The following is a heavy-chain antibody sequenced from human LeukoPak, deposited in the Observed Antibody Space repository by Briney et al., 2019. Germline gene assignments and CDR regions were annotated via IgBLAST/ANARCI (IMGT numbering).Heavy chain of an antibody. CDR2: MSPNSGNT. CDR1: GYTFTSYD. Sequence: GASVKVSCKASGYTFTSYDINWVRQATGQGLEWMGWMSPNSGNTGYAQKFQGRVTITRNTSISTAYMELSSLRSEDTAVYYCARGPLLGYCSSTSCYDYMDVWGKGTTVTVSS. V-gene: IGHV1-8*03. CDR3: ARGPLLGYCSSTSCYDYMDV. J-gene: IGHJ6*03. D-gene: IGHD2-2*01.